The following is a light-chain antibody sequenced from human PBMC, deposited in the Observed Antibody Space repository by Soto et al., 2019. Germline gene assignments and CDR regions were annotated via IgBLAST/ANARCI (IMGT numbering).Light chain of an antibody. Sequence: QSVLTQPPSASGSPGQSVTISCTGTTGDIDAFNYVSWYQQRPGKAPKLIIYEVTRRPLGVYDHVFASKSDTAAALTVSGLEAEDEADYYCSSFAGSNTLVFGTGTKLTVL. J-gene: IGLJ1*01. V-gene: IGLV2-8*01. CDR2: EVT. CDR1: TGDIDAFNY. CDR3: SSFAGSNTLV.